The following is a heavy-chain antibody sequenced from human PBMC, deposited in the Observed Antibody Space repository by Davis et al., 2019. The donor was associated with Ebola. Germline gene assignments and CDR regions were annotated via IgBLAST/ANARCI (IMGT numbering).Heavy chain of an antibody. Sequence: GESLKISCVASGFTVSSNSMSWVRQAPGKGLECVSGIYTGGITDYADSVKGRFTISRDNSKNTLYLQMNSLRAEDTAVYYCARDGAVGRHLTNYYYYGMDVWGQGTTVTVSS. CDR1: GFTVSSNS. CDR2: IYTGGIT. J-gene: IGHJ6*02. CDR3: ARDGAVGRHLTNYYYYGMDV. D-gene: IGHD3-16*01. V-gene: IGHV3-53*01.